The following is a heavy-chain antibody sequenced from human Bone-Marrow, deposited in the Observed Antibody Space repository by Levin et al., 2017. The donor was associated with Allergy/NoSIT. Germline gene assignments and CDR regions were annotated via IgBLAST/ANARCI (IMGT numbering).Heavy chain of an antibody. V-gene: IGHV5-51*01. J-gene: IGHJ5*02. CDR3: ARQGAVAGNWFDP. D-gene: IGHD6-19*01. CDR1: GYSFTSYW. CDR2: IYPGDSDT. Sequence: KVSCKGSGYSFTSYWIGWVRQMPGKGLEWMGIIYPGDSDTRYSPSFQGQVTISADKSISTAYLQWSSLKASDTAMYYCARQGAVAGNWFDPWGQGTLVTVSS.